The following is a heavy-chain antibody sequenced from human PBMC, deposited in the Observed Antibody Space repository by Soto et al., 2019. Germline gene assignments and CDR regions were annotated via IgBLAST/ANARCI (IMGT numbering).Heavy chain of an antibody. V-gene: IGHV1-18*01. CDR2: ISAYNGNT. CDR1: GYTFTSYG. Sequence: QVQLVQSGAEVKKPGASVKVSCKASGYTFTSYGISWVRQAPGQGLEWMGWISAYNGNTNYAQKLQGRVTMTTDTPTSTAYMKLRSLRSDDTAVYYCARDRGVRGVPTPFDYWGQGTLVTVSS. CDR3: ARDRGVRGVPTPFDY. D-gene: IGHD3-10*01. J-gene: IGHJ4*02.